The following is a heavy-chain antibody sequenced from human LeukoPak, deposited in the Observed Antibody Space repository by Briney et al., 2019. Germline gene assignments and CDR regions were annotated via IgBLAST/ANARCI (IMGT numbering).Heavy chain of an antibody. CDR1: GFTFSSYS. CDR2: ISSSSSYI. J-gene: IGHJ3*02. V-gene: IGHV3-21*01. D-gene: IGHD2-21*02. Sequence: GGSLRLSCAASGFTFSSYSMNWVRQAPGEGLEWVSSISSSSSYIYYADSVKGRFTISRDNAKNSLYLQMNSLRAEDTAVYYCARVVVTAFSRAFDIWGQGTMVTVSS. CDR3: ARVVVTAFSRAFDI.